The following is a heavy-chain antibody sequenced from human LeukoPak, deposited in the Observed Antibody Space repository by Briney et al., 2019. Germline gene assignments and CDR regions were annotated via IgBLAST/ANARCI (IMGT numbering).Heavy chain of an antibody. CDR1: GGTFSSYA. V-gene: IGHV1-69*13. D-gene: IGHD4-17*01. Sequence: ASVKVSCKASGGTFSSYAISWVRQAPGQGLEWMGGIIPIFGTANYAQKFQGRVTITADESTSTAYMELSSLRSEDTAVYYCARAGEYGDYVSWFDPWGQGTLVTVSS. CDR2: IIPIFGTA. CDR3: ARAGEYGDYVSWFDP. J-gene: IGHJ5*02.